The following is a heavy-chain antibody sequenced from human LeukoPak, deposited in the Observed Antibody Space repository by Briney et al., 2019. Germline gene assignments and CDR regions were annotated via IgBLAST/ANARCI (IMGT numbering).Heavy chain of an antibody. Sequence: SETLSLTCTVSGGSISSGGYYWSWIRQHPGKGLEWIGYIYYSGSTYYNPSLKSRVTISVDTSKNQFSLKLSSVTAADTAVYYCARGVNQGMQLWLSDPANYGMDVWGQGTTVTVSS. D-gene: IGHD5-18*01. CDR3: ARGVNQGMQLWLSDPANYGMDV. J-gene: IGHJ6*02. CDR1: GGSISSGGYY. CDR2: IYYSGST. V-gene: IGHV4-31*03.